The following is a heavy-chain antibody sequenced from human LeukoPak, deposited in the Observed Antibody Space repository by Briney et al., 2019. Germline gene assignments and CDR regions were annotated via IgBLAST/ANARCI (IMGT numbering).Heavy chain of an antibody. D-gene: IGHD6-13*01. CDR3: AKDGSSWYSYYFDY. CDR1: GFTFSSYA. Sequence: PGGSLRLSCAASGFTFSSYAMSWVRQAPGKGLEWVSAISGSGGSTYYADFVKGRFTISRDNSKNTLYLQMNSLRAEDTAVYYCAKDGSSWYSYYFDYWGQGTLVTVSS. CDR2: ISGSGGST. V-gene: IGHV3-23*01. J-gene: IGHJ4*02.